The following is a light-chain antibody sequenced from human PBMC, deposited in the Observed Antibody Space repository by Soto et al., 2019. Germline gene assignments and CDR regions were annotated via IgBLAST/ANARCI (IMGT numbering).Light chain of an antibody. J-gene: IGKJ4*01. Sequence: EVVLTQSPATLSLSPGERATLSCRASQSVSGYLAWYQQKPDQAPRLLIYDVSNRATGIPARFSGSGSGTDFTLAISSLEPEDSAVYYCQQRCNWPLTFGGGTKVEIK. CDR3: QQRCNWPLT. CDR2: DVS. CDR1: QSVSGY. V-gene: IGKV3-11*01.